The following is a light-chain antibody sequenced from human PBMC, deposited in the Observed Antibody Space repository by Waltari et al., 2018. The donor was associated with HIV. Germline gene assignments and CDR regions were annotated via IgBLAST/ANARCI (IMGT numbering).Light chain of an antibody. V-gene: IGKV3-15*01. CDR2: GAS. J-gene: IGKJ4*01. Sequence: TVMTQSPATLSVSQGGRATLACKASQNMRNNLAWYQQRRGHAPRLLIYGASTRATGVPARFSGSESGTDFSLTISSLQSEDCAVYYCQQYNDWPPITFGGGTKVEIK. CDR3: QQYNDWPPIT. CDR1: QNMRNN.